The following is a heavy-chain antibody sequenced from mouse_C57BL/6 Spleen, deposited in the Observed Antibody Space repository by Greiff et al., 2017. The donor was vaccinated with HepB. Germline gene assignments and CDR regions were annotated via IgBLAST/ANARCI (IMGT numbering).Heavy chain of an antibody. D-gene: IGHD5-5*01. V-gene: IGHV1-81*01. Sequence: QVHVKQSGAELARPGASVKLSCKASGYTFTSYGISWVKQRTGQGLEWIGEIYPRSGNTYYNEKFKGKATLTADKSSSTAYMELRSLTSEDSAVYFCASRILPYAMDYWGQVTSVTVSS. CDR2: IYPRSGNT. CDR1: GYTFTSYG. J-gene: IGHJ4*01. CDR3: ASRILPYAMDY.